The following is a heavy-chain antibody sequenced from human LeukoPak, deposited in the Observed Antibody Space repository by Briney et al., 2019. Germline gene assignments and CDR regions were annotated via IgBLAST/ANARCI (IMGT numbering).Heavy chain of an antibody. CDR2: ISSSSSYI. Sequence: GGSLRLSCAASGFTFSSYSMSWVRQAPGKGLEWVSSISSSSSYIYYADSVQGRFTISRDNAKNSLYLQMNSLRAEDTAVYYCARGESGSYYVFDYWGQGTLVTVSS. J-gene: IGHJ4*02. CDR3: ARGESGSYYVFDY. V-gene: IGHV3-21*01. D-gene: IGHD1-26*01. CDR1: GFTFSSYS.